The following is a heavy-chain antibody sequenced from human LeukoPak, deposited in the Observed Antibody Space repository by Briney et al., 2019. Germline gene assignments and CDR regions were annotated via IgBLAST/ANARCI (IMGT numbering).Heavy chain of an antibody. J-gene: IGHJ4*02. CDR1: GYTFTGYY. CDR2: INPNSGGT. Sequence: ASVKVSCKASGYTFTGYYMHWVRQAPGQGLGWMGWINPNSGGTNYAQMFQGRVNMTRGTSISTAYVELRRVRSGDTAVYYCARDRSAAAGTSDYWGQGTLVTVSS. CDR3: ARDRSAAAGTSDY. D-gene: IGHD6-13*01. V-gene: IGHV1-2*02.